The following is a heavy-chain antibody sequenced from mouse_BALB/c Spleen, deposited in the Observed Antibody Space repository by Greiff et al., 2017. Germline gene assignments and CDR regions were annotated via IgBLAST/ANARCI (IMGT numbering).Heavy chain of an antibody. CDR1: GYSITSDYA. V-gene: IGHV3-2*02. CDR2: ISYSGST. J-gene: IGHJ3*01. Sequence: EVMLVESGPGLVKPSQSLSLTCTVTGYSITSDYAWNWIRQFPGNKLEWMGYISYSGSTSYNPSLKSRISITRDTSKNQFFLQLNSVTTEDTATYYCARKGTTVVKDWFAYWGQGTLVTVSA. D-gene: IGHD1-1*01. CDR3: ARKGTTVVKDWFAY.